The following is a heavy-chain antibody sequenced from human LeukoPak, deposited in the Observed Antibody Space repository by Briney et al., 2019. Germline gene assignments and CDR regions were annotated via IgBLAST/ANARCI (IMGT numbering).Heavy chain of an antibody. D-gene: IGHD3-9*01. CDR2: ISGSGIST. Sequence: GGSLRLSCAASGFTVSSNYMSWVRQAPGKGLEWVSTISGSGISTYYADSVKGRFTISRDNSRNTLYLQMNSLRAEDTALYYCAKGDNNILTGYYNSFDYWGQGTLVTVSS. V-gene: IGHV3-23*01. J-gene: IGHJ4*02. CDR3: AKGDNNILTGYYNSFDY. CDR1: GFTVSSNY.